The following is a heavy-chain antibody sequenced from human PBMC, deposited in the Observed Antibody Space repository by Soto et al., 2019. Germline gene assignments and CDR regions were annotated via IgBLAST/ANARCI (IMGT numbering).Heavy chain of an antibody. CDR3: AREVSYSAYNFAHGIQLWSFDF. V-gene: IGHV4-4*07. CDR2: NFSSGSS. Sequence: SATLCLTCTVSGGSINTFYWSWLRQPAGRGLEWIGRNFSSGSSSFNPSLERRVAMSVGRSKSHLSLNLSSVTAADMAVYYCAREVSYSAYNFAHGIQLWSFDFWGQGDLVTVS. CDR1: GGSINTFY. D-gene: IGHD5-12*01. J-gene: IGHJ4*02.